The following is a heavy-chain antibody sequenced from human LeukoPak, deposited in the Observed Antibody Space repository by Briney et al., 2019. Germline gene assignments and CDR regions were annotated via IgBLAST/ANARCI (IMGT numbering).Heavy chain of an antibody. CDR2: IIPIFGTA. CDR1: GYTFTSYG. Sequence: SVKVSCKASGYTFTSYGISWVRQAPGQGLEWMGGIIPIFGTANYAQKFQGRVTITTDESTSTAYMELSSLRSEDTAVYYCARVQDGGNSGYGYWGQGTLVTVSS. CDR3: ARVQDGGNSGYGY. J-gene: IGHJ4*02. D-gene: IGHD4-23*01. V-gene: IGHV1-69*05.